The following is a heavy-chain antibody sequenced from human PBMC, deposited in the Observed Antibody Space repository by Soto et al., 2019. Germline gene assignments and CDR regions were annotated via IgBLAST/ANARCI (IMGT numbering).Heavy chain of an antibody. CDR3: ASPRGHSYSSGWYEGAFDI. V-gene: IGHV5-51*01. CDR2: IYPGDSDT. D-gene: IGHD6-19*01. J-gene: IGHJ3*02. CDR1: GYSFTSYW. Sequence: GESLKISCKCSGYSFTSYWIGWVRQMPGKGLEWMGIIYPGDSDTRYSPSFQGQVTISADKSISTAYLQWSSLKASDTAMYYCASPRGHSYSSGWYEGAFDIWGQGTMVTVSS.